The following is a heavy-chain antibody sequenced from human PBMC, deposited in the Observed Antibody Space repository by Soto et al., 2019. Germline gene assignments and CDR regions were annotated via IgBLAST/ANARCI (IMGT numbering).Heavy chain of an antibody. J-gene: IGHJ4*02. D-gene: IGHD3-10*01. Sequence: PVGSLRLSCAASGFTFSTYAMSWLRQAPGKGLEWVSSITGSGGTTYYADSGKGRFTISRDNSKNTLYLQMNSLRDEDTAAYHCAKEAGRIFDYWGQGTLVTVSS. CDR2: ITGSGGTT. V-gene: IGHV3-23*01. CDR3: AKEAGRIFDY. CDR1: GFTFSTYA.